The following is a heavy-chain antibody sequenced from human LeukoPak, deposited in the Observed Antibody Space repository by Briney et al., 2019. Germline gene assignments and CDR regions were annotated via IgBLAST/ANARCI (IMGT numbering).Heavy chain of an antibody. CDR2: FHPEDDEI. Sequence: GASVKVSCTVSGSSLSGLSMHWVRHSPPEGLEWLGGFHPEDDEIIYAQNFQGRVTMTEDTSTDTAYMELRSLRSEDTAVYCCVTGDHSPYYFHYWGQGTLVTVSS. CDR3: VTGDHSPYYFHY. CDR1: GSSLSGLS. J-gene: IGHJ4*02. D-gene: IGHD1-26*01. V-gene: IGHV1-24*01.